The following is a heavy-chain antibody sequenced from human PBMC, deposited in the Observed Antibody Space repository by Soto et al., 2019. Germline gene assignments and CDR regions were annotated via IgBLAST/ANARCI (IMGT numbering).Heavy chain of an antibody. CDR1: GFTFSSYA. CDR3: ARGLITIFGVVAYDYYYGMDV. V-gene: IGHV3-30-3*01. CDR2: ISYDGSNK. Sequence: GGSLRLSCAASGFTFSSYAMHWVRQAPGKGLEWVAVISYDGSNKYYADSVKGRFTISRDNSKNTLYLQMNSLRAEDTAVYYCARGLITIFGVVAYDYYYGMDVWGQGTTVTVSS. J-gene: IGHJ6*02. D-gene: IGHD3-3*01.